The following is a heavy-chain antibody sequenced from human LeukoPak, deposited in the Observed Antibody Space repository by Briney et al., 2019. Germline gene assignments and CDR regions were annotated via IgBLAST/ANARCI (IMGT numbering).Heavy chain of an antibody. V-gene: IGHV3-30*02. D-gene: IGHD3-22*01. Sequence: PGGPLRLSCAASGFTFSSYGMHWVRQAPGKGLGWVAFIRYDGSNKYYADSVKGRFTISRDNSKNTLYLQMNSLRAEDTAVYYCAKGRYDSSGKIYWYFDLWGRGTLVTVSS. CDR3: AKGRYDSSGKIYWYFDL. J-gene: IGHJ2*01. CDR1: GFTFSSYG. CDR2: IRYDGSNK.